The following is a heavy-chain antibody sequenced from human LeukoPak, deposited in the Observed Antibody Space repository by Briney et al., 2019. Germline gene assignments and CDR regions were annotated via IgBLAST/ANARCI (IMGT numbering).Heavy chain of an antibody. CDR2: VYHSGDT. V-gene: IGHV4-38-2*02. Sequence: PSETLSLTXTISGYSITSGYYWGWIRQPPGKGLECIGSVYHSGDTYYNPSLKSRVTISVDTSENQFSLKLTSVTAADTALYFCARHSRRCSSTTCYTGAFDIWGPGTVVTVSS. J-gene: IGHJ3*02. D-gene: IGHD2-2*02. CDR3: ARHSRRCSSTTCYTGAFDI. CDR1: GYSITSGYY.